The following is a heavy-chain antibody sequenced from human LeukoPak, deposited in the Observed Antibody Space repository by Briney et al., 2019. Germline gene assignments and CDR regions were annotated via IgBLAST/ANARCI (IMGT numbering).Heavy chain of an antibody. J-gene: IGHJ4*02. CDR2: ISGSDGST. V-gene: IGHV3-23*01. D-gene: IGHD3-9*01. CDR3: ASPRSLTGYYFDY. Sequence: GGSLRLSCAASGFTLRTYAMSWVRQAPGKGLEWISAISGSDGSTSYADSVKGRFTISRDNSKNTLYLQMNSLRAEDTAVYYCASPRSLTGYYFDYWGQGTLVTVSS. CDR1: GFTLRTYA.